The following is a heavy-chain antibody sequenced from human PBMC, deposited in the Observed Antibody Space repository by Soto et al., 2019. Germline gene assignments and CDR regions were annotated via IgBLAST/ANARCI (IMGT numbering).Heavy chain of an antibody. D-gene: IGHD6-13*01. V-gene: IGHV1-18*01. CDR1: GYTFTSYG. Sequence: ASVKVSCKASGYTFTSYGISWVRQAPGQGLEWMGWISAYNGNTNYAQKLQGRVTMTTDTSTSTAYMKLRSLRSDDTAVYYCARDPPYSSSWYFLSYYYYYGVDVWGQGTTVTVSS. CDR3: ARDPPYSSSWYFLSYYYYYGVDV. CDR2: ISAYNGNT. J-gene: IGHJ6*02.